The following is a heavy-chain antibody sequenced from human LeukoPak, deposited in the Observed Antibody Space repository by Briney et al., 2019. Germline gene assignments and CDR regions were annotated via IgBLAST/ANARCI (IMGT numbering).Heavy chain of an antibody. CDR1: GFSFSTYW. Sequence: GGSLRLSCVASGFSFSTYWMSWVRQAPGKGLEWVANIKQDGSEKYYVDSVKGRFTISRDNAKNSLYLQMNSPRAEDTAVYYCARGPRYYYDSSGYSYFDYWGQGTLVTVSS. CDR3: ARGPRYYYDSSGYSYFDY. D-gene: IGHD3-22*01. V-gene: IGHV3-7*01. CDR2: IKQDGSEK. J-gene: IGHJ4*02.